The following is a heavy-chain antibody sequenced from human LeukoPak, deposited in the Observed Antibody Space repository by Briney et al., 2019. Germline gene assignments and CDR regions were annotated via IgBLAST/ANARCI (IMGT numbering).Heavy chain of an antibody. CDR3: ARSPYGDYPVDY. V-gene: IGHV4-59*01. D-gene: IGHD4-17*01. J-gene: IGHJ4*02. Sequence: SETLSLTCTVSGGSISSYYWSWTRQPPGKGLEWIGCIYYSGSTNYNPSLKSRVTISVDTSKNQFSLKLSSVTAADTAVYYCARSPYGDYPVDYWGQGTLVTVSS. CDR2: IYYSGST. CDR1: GGSISSYY.